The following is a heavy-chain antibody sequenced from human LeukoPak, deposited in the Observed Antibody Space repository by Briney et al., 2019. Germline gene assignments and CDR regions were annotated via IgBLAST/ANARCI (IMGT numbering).Heavy chain of an antibody. D-gene: IGHD2-2*01. CDR3: ARQPCSSTSCHPPYNWFDP. CDR1: GGSISSGGYS. Sequence: PSETLSLTYAVSGGSISSGGYSWSWIRQPPGKGLEWIGYIYHSGSTYYNPSLKSRVTISVDTSKNQFSLKLSSVTAADTAVYYCARQPCSSTSCHPPYNWFDPWGQGTLVTVSS. CDR2: IYHSGST. J-gene: IGHJ5*02. V-gene: IGHV4-30-2*01.